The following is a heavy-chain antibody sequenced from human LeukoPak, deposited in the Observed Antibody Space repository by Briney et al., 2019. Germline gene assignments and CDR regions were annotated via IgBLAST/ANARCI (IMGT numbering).Heavy chain of an antibody. Sequence: ASVKVSCKASGYTFTGYYMHWVRQAPGQGLEWMGWINPNSGGTNYAQKFQGRVTMTRDTSISTAYMELSRLRSDDTAVYYCARGPGWAARWVGWPLPNWFDPWGQGTLVTVSS. CDR2: INPNSGGT. V-gene: IGHV1-2*02. CDR1: GYTFTGYY. D-gene: IGHD6-6*01. CDR3: ARGPGWAARWVGWPLPNWFDP. J-gene: IGHJ5*02.